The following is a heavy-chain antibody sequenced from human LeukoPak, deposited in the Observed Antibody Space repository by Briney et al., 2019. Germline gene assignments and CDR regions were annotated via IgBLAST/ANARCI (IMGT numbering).Heavy chain of an antibody. CDR1: GFIFRSYG. J-gene: IGHJ4*02. CDR3: VKDYDIIAGGKTSLSDY. Sequence: GGSLRLSCAASGFIFRSYGMHRVRQAPGKGLVWVAFIRFDGTNKYYADSVKGRFTISRDNSKNTLYLQMNSLRAEDTAVYYCVKDYDIIAGGKTSLSDYWGQGTLVTVSS. CDR2: IRFDGTNK. D-gene: IGHD3-9*01. V-gene: IGHV3-30*02.